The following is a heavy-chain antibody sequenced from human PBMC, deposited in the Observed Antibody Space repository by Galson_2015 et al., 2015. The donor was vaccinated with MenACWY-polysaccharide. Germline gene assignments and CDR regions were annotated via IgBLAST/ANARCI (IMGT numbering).Heavy chain of an antibody. D-gene: IGHD1-1*01. CDR1: GFIFSSCW. V-gene: IGHV3-33*08. CDR2: IWNDGNNK. J-gene: IGHJ5*02. CDR3: ARGVQLERKGRGDWFDP. Sequence: SLRLSCAASGFIFSSCWMSWVRQAPGKGLEWVALIWNDGNNKNYVDSVKGRFTISRDNSKNTLYLQMNSLRAEDTAVYYCARGVQLERKGRGDWFDPWGQGTLVTVSS.